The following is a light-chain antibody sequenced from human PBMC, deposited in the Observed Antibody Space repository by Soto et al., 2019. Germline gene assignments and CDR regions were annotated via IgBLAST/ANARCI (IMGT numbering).Light chain of an antibody. V-gene: IGLV4-69*01. Sequence: QAVLTQSPSASASLGASFKVPGTLSSGHSRYAIAWHQQQPEKGPRYLMKPNSDGSHSKGDGIPDRFSGSSSGAERYLTISHLQSEDEADYYCQTWGTGIQVFGTGTKVTVL. J-gene: IGLJ1*01. CDR3: QTWGTGIQV. CDR1: SGHSRYA. CDR2: PNSDGSH.